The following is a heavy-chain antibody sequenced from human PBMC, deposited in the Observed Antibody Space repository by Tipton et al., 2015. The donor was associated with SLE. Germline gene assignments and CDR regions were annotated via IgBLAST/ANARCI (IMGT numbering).Heavy chain of an antibody. CDR2: IKSKTAGGTT. CDR1: GFTFSSYA. CDR3: TTGRTL. V-gene: IGHV3-15*01. D-gene: IGHD3/OR15-3a*01. J-gene: IGHJ3*01. Sequence: SLRLSCAASGFTFSSYAMHWVRQAAGKGLEWVGRIKSKTAGGTTDHAAPVRGRFSISRDDSKDTLYLQMDSLKTEDTAVYYCTTGRTLWGQGTLVSVSS.